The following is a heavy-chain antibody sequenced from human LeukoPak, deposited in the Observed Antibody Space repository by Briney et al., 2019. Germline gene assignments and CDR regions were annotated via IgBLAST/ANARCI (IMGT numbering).Heavy chain of an antibody. J-gene: IGHJ3*02. CDR2: ISGSGGST. Sequence: GGSLRLSCAALGSTFRSYAMSWVRQAPGKGLEGASAISGSGGSTYYADSVKGRFTISRDNSKNTLYLQMNSLRAEDTAVYYCAKGLYSSAHGAFDIWGQGTMVTVSS. CDR3: AKGLYSSAHGAFDI. V-gene: IGHV3-23*01. CDR1: GSTFRSYA. D-gene: IGHD6-19*01.